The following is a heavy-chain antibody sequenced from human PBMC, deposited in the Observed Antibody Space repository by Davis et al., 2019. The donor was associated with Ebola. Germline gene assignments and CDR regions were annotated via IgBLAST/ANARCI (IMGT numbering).Heavy chain of an antibody. CDR3: TKCRGNGWTQDF. D-gene: IGHD6-25*01. V-gene: IGHV3-23*01. CDR1: GFTFSDYA. Sequence: GGSLRLSCAASGFTFSDYAMAWVRQAPGKGLEWVASISGSGNTTYYADSMKGRVTISRDTSRPTLFLQMIGLRAEDTAIYYCTKCRGNGWTQDFWGQGRLVTVSS. CDR2: ISGSGNTT. J-gene: IGHJ4*02.